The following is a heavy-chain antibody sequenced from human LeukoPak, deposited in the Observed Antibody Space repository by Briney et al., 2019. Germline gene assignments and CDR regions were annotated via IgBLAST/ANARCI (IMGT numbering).Heavy chain of an antibody. CDR2: ISSSSSYI. J-gene: IGHJ4*02. V-gene: IGHV3-21*01. CDR1: GFTFSSYS. CDR3: ARDLTVGATVRYFDY. Sequence: GGSLRLSCAAPGFTFSSYSMNWVRQAPGKGLEWVSSISSSSSYIYYAGSVKGRFTISRDNAKNSLYLQMNSLRAEDTAVYYCARDLTVGATVRYFDYWGQGTLVTVSS. D-gene: IGHD1-26*01.